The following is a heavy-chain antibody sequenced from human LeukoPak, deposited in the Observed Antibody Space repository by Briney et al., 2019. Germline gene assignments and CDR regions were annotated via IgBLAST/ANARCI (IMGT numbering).Heavy chain of an antibody. Sequence: ASVKVSCKASGYTFTSYDINWVRQATGQGLEWMGWMNPNSGNTGYAQKFQGRVTITRNTSISTAYMELSSLRSEDTAVYYCARAYGSSWYLRAAFDIWGQGTMVTVSS. CDR1: GYTFTSYD. CDR3: ARAYGSSWYLRAAFDI. J-gene: IGHJ3*02. D-gene: IGHD6-13*01. CDR2: MNPNSGNT. V-gene: IGHV1-8*03.